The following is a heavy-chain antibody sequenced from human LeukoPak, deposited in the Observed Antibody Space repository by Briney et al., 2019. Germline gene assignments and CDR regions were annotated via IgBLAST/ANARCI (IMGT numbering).Heavy chain of an antibody. J-gene: IGHJ5*02. D-gene: IGHD3-10*01. Sequence: GGSLRLSCAASGFTFSSYWMSWVRQAPGKGLEWVANINQDGSEKYYADSVKGRFTISRDNAKNSLSLQMDSLRAEDTAVYYCASRGIVELRFDPWGQGTLVTVSS. CDR3: ASRGIVELRFDP. CDR1: GFTFSSYW. CDR2: INQDGSEK. V-gene: IGHV3-7*01.